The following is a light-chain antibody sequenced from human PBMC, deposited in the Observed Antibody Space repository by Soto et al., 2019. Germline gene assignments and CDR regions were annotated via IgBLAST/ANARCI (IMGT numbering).Light chain of an antibody. J-gene: IGKJ5*01. CDR1: QTVSITY. CDR2: GAS. V-gene: IGKV3-20*01. CDR3: QQYGSSPLIS. Sequence: VLTQSPGSLSLSPGEGATLSCRASQTVSITYLTWYQQKPGQAPRLLIFGASKRATGIPDRFSGSGSGRDFTLTISGLESEDFAVYYCQQYGSSPLISFGQGTRLEIK.